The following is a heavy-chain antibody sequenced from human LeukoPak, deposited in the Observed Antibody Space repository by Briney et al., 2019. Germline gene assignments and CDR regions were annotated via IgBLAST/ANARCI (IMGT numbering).Heavy chain of an antibody. Sequence: SQTLSLTCAISGDSVSSNSAAWNWIRPSPSRGLEWLGRTYYRSKLYNDYAVSVKSRITINPDTSKNQFSLQLNSVTPEDTAVYYCARVSRQPGYCSSTSCYDYYYYYYMDVWGKGTTVTVSS. J-gene: IGHJ6*03. CDR1: GDSVSSNSAA. V-gene: IGHV6-1*01. D-gene: IGHD2-2*01. CDR3: ARVSRQPGYCSSTSCYDYYYYYYMDV. CDR2: TYYRSKLYN.